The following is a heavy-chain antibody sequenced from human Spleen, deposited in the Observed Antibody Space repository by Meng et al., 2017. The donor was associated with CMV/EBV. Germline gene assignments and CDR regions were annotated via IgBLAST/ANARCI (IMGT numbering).Heavy chain of an antibody. CDR1: GFTVSSNY. CDR2: IWKDGSDK. J-gene: IGHJ4*02. D-gene: IGHD3-16*01. CDR3: AKEGRLGGGNYLDY. Sequence: VPLVDSGGGLVQPGGSLRLSCAASGFTVSSNYMSWVRQAPGKGLEWVGVIWKDGSDKKYTDSMKGRFTISRDNSKKTVYLEMNSLRADDTAFYYCAKEGRLGGGNYLDYWGQGTLVTVSS. V-gene: IGHV3-30*02.